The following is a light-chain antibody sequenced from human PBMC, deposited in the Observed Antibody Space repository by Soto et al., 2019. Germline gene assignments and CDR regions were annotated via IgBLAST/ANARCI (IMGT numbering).Light chain of an antibody. CDR1: QSVGTN. CDR3: QQYYNWPPT. J-gene: IGKJ1*01. V-gene: IGKV3-15*01. CDR2: GAS. Sequence: IVMTQSPATLSVSPGERATLSCRASQSVGTNLAWYHQKPGQAPRLLISGASTRATGVPARFTGSGSGTEFTLTISSLQSEDFAVYYCQQYYNWPPTFGRRTK.